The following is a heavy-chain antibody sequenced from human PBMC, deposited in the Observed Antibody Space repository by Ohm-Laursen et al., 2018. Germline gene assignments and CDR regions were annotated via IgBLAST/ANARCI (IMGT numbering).Heavy chain of an antibody. CDR2: IVVGSGNT. D-gene: IGHD3-22*01. V-gene: IGHV1-58*01. CDR3: AAEYYDGSGYYHYFFDY. Sequence: SVKVSCKASGFTFTSSAVQWVRQARGQRLEWIGRIVVGSGNTNYAQKFQERVTITRDTSTSTAYMELSSLRSEDTAVYYCAAEYYDGSGYYHYFFDYWGQGTLVTVSS. J-gene: IGHJ4*02. CDR1: GFTFTSSA.